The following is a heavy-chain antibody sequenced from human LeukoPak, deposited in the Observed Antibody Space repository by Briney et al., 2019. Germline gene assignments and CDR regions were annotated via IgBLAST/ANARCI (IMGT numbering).Heavy chain of an antibody. Sequence: GGSLRLSCAASGFTVSSNYMSWVRQAPGKGLEWVSVIYSGGSTYYADSVKGRFTISRDNSKNTLYLQMNSLRAEDTAVYYCAITDSSGWTTAFDYWGQGTLVTVSS. CDR1: GFTVSSNY. CDR3: AITDSSGWTTAFDY. D-gene: IGHD6-19*01. J-gene: IGHJ4*02. V-gene: IGHV3-53*01. CDR2: IYSGGST.